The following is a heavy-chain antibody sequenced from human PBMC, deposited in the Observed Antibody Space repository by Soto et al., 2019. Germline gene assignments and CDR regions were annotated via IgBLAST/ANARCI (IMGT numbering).Heavy chain of an antibody. D-gene: IGHD2-15*01. V-gene: IGHV1-18*04. Sequence: HLVQSGADVRKPGASVKFSCKTSGDTFTTYGIILVRQAPGPQLEWLGWSSARNGDTNYAQGLQCRVTLTTDTSTSTAYRELKNLRSDDKAVYFCARVLLLATPAADFWGQGTLVTVSS. J-gene: IGHJ4*02. CDR1: GDTFTTYG. CDR3: ARVLLLATPAADF. CDR2: SSARNGDT.